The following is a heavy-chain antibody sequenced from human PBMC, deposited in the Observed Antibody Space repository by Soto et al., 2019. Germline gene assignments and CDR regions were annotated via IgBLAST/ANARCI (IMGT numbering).Heavy chain of an antibody. CDR1: GGTFSSYA. CDR3: AGHIGSDYYYYYGMDV. D-gene: IGHD3-3*02. CDR2: IIPIFGTA. Sequence: ASVKVSCKASGGTFSSYAISWVRQAPGQGLEWMGGIIPIFGTANYAQKFQGRVTITADESTSTAYMELSSLRSEDTAVYYCAGHIGSDYYYYYGMDVCGQGTTVTVSS. V-gene: IGHV1-69*13. J-gene: IGHJ6*02.